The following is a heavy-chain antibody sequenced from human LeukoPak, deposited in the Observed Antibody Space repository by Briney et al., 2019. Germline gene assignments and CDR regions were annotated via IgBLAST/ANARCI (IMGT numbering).Heavy chain of an antibody. CDR2: MNPNSGNT. CDR3: ATRRVTLYPVGMDV. J-gene: IGHJ6*02. CDR1: GYTFTSYD. D-gene: IGHD1-14*01. V-gene: IGHV1-8*01. Sequence: ASVKVSCKASGYTFTSYDINWVRQATGQGLEWMGWMNPNSGNTGYAQKFQGRVTMTRNTSISTAYMELSSLRSEDTAVYYCATRRVTLYPVGMDVWGQGTTVTVSS.